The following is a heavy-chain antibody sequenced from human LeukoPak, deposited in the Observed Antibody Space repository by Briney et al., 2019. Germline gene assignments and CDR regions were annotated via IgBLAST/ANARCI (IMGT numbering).Heavy chain of an antibody. Sequence: GGSLRLSCAASGFTFSSYGMHWVRQAPGKGLERVALISYDGSNDYYADSVRGRFTISRDNAKNSLYLQLNTLRAEDTAVYYCTRVGYIDEGIDYWGQGTLVTVSS. CDR3: TRVGYIDEGIDY. CDR2: ISYDGSND. D-gene: IGHD5-24*01. J-gene: IGHJ4*02. V-gene: IGHV3-30*03. CDR1: GFTFSSYG.